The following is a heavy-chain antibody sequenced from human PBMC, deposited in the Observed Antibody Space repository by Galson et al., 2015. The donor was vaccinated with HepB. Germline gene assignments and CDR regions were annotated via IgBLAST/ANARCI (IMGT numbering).Heavy chain of an antibody. V-gene: IGHV3-23*01. D-gene: IGHD3-22*01. CDR3: AKGRRYYYDSSGYWRLDY. Sequence: SLRLSCAASGFTFSSYAMSWVRQAPGKGLEWVSAISGSGGSTYYADSVKGRFTISRDNSKNTLYLQMNSLRAEDTAVYYCAKGRRYYYDSSGYWRLDYWGQGTLVTVSS. J-gene: IGHJ4*02. CDR1: GFTFSSYA. CDR2: ISGSGGST.